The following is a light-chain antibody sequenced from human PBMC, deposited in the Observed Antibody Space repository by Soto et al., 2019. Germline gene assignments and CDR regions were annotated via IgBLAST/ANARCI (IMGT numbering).Light chain of an antibody. CDR1: SGHSSYA. CDR2: LNSDGSH. Sequence: LVLTQSPSASASLGASVKLTCTLRSGHSSYAIAWHQQQPEKGPRYLMKLNSDGSHSKGDGIPDRFSGSSSGAERYLTISSLQSEDEADYYCQTWGTGIHVVFGGGTQLTVL. J-gene: IGLJ2*01. CDR3: QTWGTGIHVV. V-gene: IGLV4-69*01.